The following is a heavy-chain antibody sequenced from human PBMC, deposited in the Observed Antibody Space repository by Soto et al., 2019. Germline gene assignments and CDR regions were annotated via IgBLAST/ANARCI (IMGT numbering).Heavy chain of an antibody. CDR2: FDPEDGET. D-gene: IGHD1-20*01. V-gene: IGHV1-24*01. J-gene: IGHJ6*02. CDR1: GYTLTELS. CDR3: ATDSGLTGTERTNYYYYYGMDV. Sequence: VASVKVSCKVSGYTLTELSMHWVRQAPGKGLEWMGGFDPEDGETIYAQKFQGRVTMTEDTSTDTAYMELSSLRSEDTAVYYCATDSGLTGTERTNYYYYYGMDVWGQGTTVTVSS.